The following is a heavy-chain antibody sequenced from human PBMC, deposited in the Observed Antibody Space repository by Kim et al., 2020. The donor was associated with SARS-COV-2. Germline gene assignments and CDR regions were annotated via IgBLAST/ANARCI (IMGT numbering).Heavy chain of an antibody. CDR3: ARQGHCGEFDY. V-gene: IGHV4-61*07. CDR2: ST. D-gene: IGHD4-17*01. J-gene: IGHJ4*02. Sequence: STNHDPSLKSRVTISVDTSKNQFSLKLSSVMAADAAVYYCARQGHCGEFDYWGQGTLVTVSS.